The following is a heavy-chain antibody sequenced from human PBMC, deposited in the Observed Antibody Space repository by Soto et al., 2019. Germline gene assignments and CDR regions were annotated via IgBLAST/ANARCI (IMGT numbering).Heavy chain of an antibody. Sequence: GGSLRLSCAASGFTFSSYAMSWVRQAPGKGLEWVSAISGSGGSTYYADSVKGRFTISRDNSKNTLYLQMNSLRAEDTAVYYCAKVLLWFGELLQQGPQGFDYWGQGTLVTVSS. CDR3: AKVLLWFGELLQQGPQGFDY. CDR2: ISGSGGST. D-gene: IGHD3-10*01. V-gene: IGHV3-23*01. J-gene: IGHJ4*02. CDR1: GFTFSSYA.